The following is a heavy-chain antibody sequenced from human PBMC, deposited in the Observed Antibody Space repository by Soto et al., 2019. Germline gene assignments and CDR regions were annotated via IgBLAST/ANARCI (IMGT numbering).Heavy chain of an antibody. CDR3: ARGMKMITFGGVIVN. CDR1: GGSISSGGYS. Sequence: TLSLTCAVSGGSISSGGYSWSWIRQPPGKGLEWIGYIYHSGSTYYNPSLKSRVTISVDRSKNQFSLKLSSVTAADTAVYYCARGMKMITFGGVIVNWGQGTLVTVSS. CDR2: IYHSGST. D-gene: IGHD3-16*02. V-gene: IGHV4-30-2*01. J-gene: IGHJ4*02.